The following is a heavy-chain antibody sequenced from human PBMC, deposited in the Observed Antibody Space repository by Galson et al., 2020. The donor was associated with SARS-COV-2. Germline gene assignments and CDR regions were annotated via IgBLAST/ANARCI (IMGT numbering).Heavy chain of an antibody. J-gene: IGHJ4*02. CDR2: IGAGGGIT. V-gene: IGHV3-23*01. CDR3: AKHIETVNRAWRY. CDR1: GFTFNNYA. Sequence: GGSLRLSCTASGFTFNNYAMSWVRQAPGKGLEWVSAIGAGGGITFYADSVKGRFTISRDNSKNTLHLQMDSLRAEDTAIYFCAKHIETVNRAWRYWGQGTLVTVSS. D-gene: IGHD4-4*01.